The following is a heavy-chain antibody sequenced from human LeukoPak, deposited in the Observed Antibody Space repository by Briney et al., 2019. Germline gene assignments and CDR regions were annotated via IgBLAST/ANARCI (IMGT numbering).Heavy chain of an antibody. CDR2: ISASGGST. J-gene: IGHJ4*02. V-gene: IGHV3-23*01. CDR1: GIIFNSYI. CDR3: AKLSSSWFLNPIAY. Sequence: PGGSLRLSCAASGIIFNSYIMSWVRQAPGQGLEWVSSISASGGSTYYADSVKGRFTISRDNSKNMLYLQMNSLRAEDTAVYYCAKLSSSWFLNPIAYWGQGTLVTVSS. D-gene: IGHD6-13*01.